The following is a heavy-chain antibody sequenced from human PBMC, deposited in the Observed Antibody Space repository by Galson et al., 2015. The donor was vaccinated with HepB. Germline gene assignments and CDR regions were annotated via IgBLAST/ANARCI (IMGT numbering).Heavy chain of an antibody. CDR2: ISGSGGDT. Sequence: SLRLSCAASGFSFRSHAMNRVRQAPGKGVEWVSAISGSGGDTYYADSVKGRFTISRDSSKNTLYLQMNSLRAEDTAVYYCAKDLTMSCCYYGMDVWGQGTTVTVSS. J-gene: IGHJ6*02. CDR3: AKDLTMSCCYYGMDV. V-gene: IGHV3-23*01. D-gene: IGHD4/OR15-4a*01. CDR1: GFSFRSHA.